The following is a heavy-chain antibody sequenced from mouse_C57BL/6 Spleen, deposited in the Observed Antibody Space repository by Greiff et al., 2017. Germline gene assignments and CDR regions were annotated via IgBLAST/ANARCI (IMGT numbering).Heavy chain of an antibody. Sequence: QVQLQQPGTELVKPGASGYTFTSYWMHWVKQRPGQGLEWIGNINPSNGGTNYNEKFKSKATLTVDKSSSTAYMQLSSLTSEDSAVYYCARERNYGSPYFDYWGQGTTLTVSS. J-gene: IGHJ2*01. D-gene: IGHD1-1*01. CDR2: INPSNGGT. CDR3: ARERNYGSPYFDY. V-gene: IGHV1-53*01. CDR1: GYTFTSYW.